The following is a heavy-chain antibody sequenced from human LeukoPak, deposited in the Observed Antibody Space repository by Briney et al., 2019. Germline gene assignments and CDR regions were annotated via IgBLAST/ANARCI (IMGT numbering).Heavy chain of an antibody. D-gene: IGHD6-19*01. CDR3: ASPLAVAGPKGDWFDP. Sequence: GGSLRLSCAASGFTFSDYYMSWIRQAPGKGLEWVSYISSSGSTIYYADSVKGRFTISRDNAKNSLYLQMNSLRAEDTAVYYCASPLAVAGPKGDWFDPWGQGTLVTVSS. J-gene: IGHJ5*02. V-gene: IGHV3-11*04. CDR2: ISSSGSTI. CDR1: GFTFSDYY.